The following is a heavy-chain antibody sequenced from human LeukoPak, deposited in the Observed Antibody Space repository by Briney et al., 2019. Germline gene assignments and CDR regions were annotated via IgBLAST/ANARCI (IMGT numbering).Heavy chain of an antibody. CDR3: ASPVRGDAFDV. CDR1: GYNFNIYY. D-gene: IGHD3-16*01. V-gene: IGHV5-51*01. Sequence: GESLKISCKGSGYNFNIYYIGWVRQMPGKGLEWMGIIYPGDSDPRYSPSFQGQVTISADSSISTAYLQWSSLKASDTAMYYCASPVRGDAFDVWGQGTMVTVSS. J-gene: IGHJ3*01. CDR2: IYPGDSDP.